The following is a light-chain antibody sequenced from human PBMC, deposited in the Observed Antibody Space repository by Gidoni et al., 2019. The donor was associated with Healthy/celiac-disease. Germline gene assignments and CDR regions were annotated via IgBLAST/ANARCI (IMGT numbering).Light chain of an antibody. CDR1: QDISNY. CDR2: DAS. CDR3: QQYDNVPRT. Sequence: DIQMTQSPSSLSASVGDRVTITCQASQDISNYLNWYQQKAGKAPKLLIDDASNLETGVPSRFSGSGSGTDFTFTISSLQPEDIATYYCQQYDNVPRTFGGGTKVEIK. V-gene: IGKV1-33*01. J-gene: IGKJ4*01.